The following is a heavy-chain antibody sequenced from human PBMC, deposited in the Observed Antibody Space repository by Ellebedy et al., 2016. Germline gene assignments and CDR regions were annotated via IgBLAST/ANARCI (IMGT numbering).Heavy chain of an antibody. CDR1: GFTFSSYG. CDR2: ISYDGSNK. CDR3: ARDLGERVRGVIWGFDY. J-gene: IGHJ4*02. Sequence: GGSLRLSCAASGFTFSSYGMHWVRQAPGKGLEWVAVISYDGSNKYYADSVKGRFTISRDNSKNTLYLQMNSLRAEDTAVFYCARDLGERVRGVIWGFDYWGQGTLVTVSS. D-gene: IGHD3-10*01. V-gene: IGHV3-30*03.